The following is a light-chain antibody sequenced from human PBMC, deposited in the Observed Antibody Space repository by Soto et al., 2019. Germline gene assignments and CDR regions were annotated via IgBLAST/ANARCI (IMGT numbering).Light chain of an antibody. Sequence: DIQVIQSPSSLSASVGDRVTITCRASLRISTYLNWYQHKPGKAPKLLIYGASSLQSGVPSRFSGSGSGTDFTLTISSLHPEDSATYYYQQSHSTPLTFGGGTNLEI. CDR3: QQSHSTPLT. CDR2: GAS. J-gene: IGKJ4*01. V-gene: IGKV1-39*01. CDR1: LRISTY.